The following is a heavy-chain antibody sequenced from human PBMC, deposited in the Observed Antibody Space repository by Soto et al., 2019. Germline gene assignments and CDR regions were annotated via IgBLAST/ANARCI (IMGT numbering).Heavy chain of an antibody. CDR3: AKDWELHNEY. D-gene: IGHD1-7*01. Sequence: SLRLSCAASGFTFSSYAMSWVRQAPGKGLEWVSAISGSGGSTYYADSVKGRFTISRDNSKNTLYLQLNRLRAEETDVYYCAKDWELHNEYWGQGTLVTVSS. J-gene: IGHJ4*02. CDR2: ISGSGGST. V-gene: IGHV3-23*01. CDR1: GFTFSSYA.